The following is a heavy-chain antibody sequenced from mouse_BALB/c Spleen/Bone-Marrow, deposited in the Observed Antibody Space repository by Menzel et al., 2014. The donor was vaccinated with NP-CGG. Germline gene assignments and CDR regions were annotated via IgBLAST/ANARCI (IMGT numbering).Heavy chain of an antibody. V-gene: IGHV5-12*02. CDR2: ISNGGGST. CDR1: GFTFSDYY. CDR3: ASTYYGNPFAY. D-gene: IGHD2-10*01. Sequence: EVQRVESGGGLVQPGGSLKLSCATSGFTFSDYYMYWVRQTPEKRLEWVAYISNGGGSTYYPDTVKGRFTISRDNAKNTLYLQMSRLKSEDTAVYYCASTYYGNPFAYWGQGTLVTVSA. J-gene: IGHJ3*01.